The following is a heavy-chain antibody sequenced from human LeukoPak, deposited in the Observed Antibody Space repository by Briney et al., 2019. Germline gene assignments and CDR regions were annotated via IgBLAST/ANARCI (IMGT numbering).Heavy chain of an antibody. Sequence: GRSLRLSCSASGYTLGDYGFSWVRQAPGKGLEWVGFIRSKAYGGTTEYAASVKGRFTISRDDSKSIAYLQMNSLKTEDTGVYYCSRDRGSYHLDYWGQGTLVTVSS. D-gene: IGHD1-26*01. J-gene: IGHJ4*02. CDR1: GYTLGDYG. CDR3: SRDRGSYHLDY. V-gene: IGHV3-49*04. CDR2: IRSKAYGGTT.